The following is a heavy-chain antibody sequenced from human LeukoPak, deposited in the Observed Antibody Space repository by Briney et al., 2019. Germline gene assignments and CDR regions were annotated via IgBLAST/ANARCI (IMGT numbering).Heavy chain of an antibody. J-gene: IGHJ6*02. CDR2: ISYDGSNK. CDR3: ARNSFAELMLLGSAYGMDV. V-gene: IGHV3-30-3*01. CDR1: GFTFSSYA. D-gene: IGHD2-8*01. Sequence: GGSLRLSCAASGFTFSSYAMHWVRQAPGKGLEWVAVISYDGSNKYYADSVKGRFTISRDNAKNSLHLQINSLRVEDTAVYYCARNSFAELMLLGSAYGMDVWGQGTTVIVSS.